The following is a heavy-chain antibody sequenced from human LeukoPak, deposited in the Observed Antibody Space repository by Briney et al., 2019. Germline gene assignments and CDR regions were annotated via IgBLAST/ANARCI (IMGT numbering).Heavy chain of an antibody. CDR3: ARHDGSSWYYAFDV. V-gene: IGHV4-39*01. CDR2: IYYSGST. Sequence: SETLSLTCTVSGGSISSSSYYWGWIRQPPGKGLEWIGSIYYSGSTNYNPSLKSRVTISLDTSKNQFSLKLSSVTAADTAVYYCARHDGSSWYYAFDVWGQGTMVTVSS. CDR1: GGSISSSSYY. J-gene: IGHJ3*01. D-gene: IGHD6-13*01.